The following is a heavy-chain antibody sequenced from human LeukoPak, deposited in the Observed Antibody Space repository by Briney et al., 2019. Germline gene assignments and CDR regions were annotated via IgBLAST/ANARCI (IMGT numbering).Heavy chain of an antibody. J-gene: IGHJ6*02. Sequence: PGRSLRLSCAASGFTFSSYGMPWVRQAPGKGLEWVAVIWYDGSNKYYADSVKGRFTISRDNSKNTLYLQMNSLRAEDTAVYYCARDGGYYDLYYYYGMDVWGQGTTVTVSS. V-gene: IGHV3-33*01. D-gene: IGHD3-22*01. CDR3: ARDGGYYDLYYYYGMDV. CDR2: IWYDGSNK. CDR1: GFTFSSYG.